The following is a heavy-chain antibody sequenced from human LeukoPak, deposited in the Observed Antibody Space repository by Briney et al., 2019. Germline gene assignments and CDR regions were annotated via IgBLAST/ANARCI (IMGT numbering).Heavy chain of an antibody. J-gene: IGHJ4*02. D-gene: IGHD4-17*01. V-gene: IGHV3-48*03. CDR3: ARPTTVTTGYFDY. CDR2: ISSSGSTI. Sequence: GGSLRLSCAASGFTFSSYEMNWVRQAPGKGLEWVSYISSSGSTIYYGDSVKGRFTISRDNAKNSLYLQMNSLRAEDTAVYYCARPTTVTTGYFDYWGQGTLVTVS. CDR1: GFTFSSYE.